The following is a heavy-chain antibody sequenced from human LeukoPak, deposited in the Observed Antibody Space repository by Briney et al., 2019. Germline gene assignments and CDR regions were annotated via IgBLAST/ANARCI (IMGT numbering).Heavy chain of an antibody. CDR1: GFTFSNYW. V-gene: IGHV3-7*01. Sequence: GGSLRLSCSASGFTFSNYWMTWVRQSPGKGLEWVAIIKHDGSDKYCVDSVKGRFTISRDNARNSLYLQMSSLRAEDTAVYYCARGGHRQKEFWGQGTLVTVSS. J-gene: IGHJ4*02. CDR3: ARGGHRQKEF. D-gene: IGHD3-10*01. CDR2: IKHDGSDK.